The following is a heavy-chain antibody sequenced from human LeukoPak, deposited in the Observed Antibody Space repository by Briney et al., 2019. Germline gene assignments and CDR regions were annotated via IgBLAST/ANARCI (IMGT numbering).Heavy chain of an antibody. CDR1: GFTFSNSS. CDR2: VRDKTNSYAT. J-gene: IGHJ4*02. CDR3: TRQRPQTGSLDY. Sequence: GGSLRLSCAASGFTFSNSSMHWVRQASGKGLEWVGRVRDKTNSYATGYGESVKGRFTISRDDSKNTAYLEMSSLRVEDTAVYYCTRQRPQTGSLDYWGQGALVTVSS. V-gene: IGHV3-73*01. D-gene: IGHD1-26*01.